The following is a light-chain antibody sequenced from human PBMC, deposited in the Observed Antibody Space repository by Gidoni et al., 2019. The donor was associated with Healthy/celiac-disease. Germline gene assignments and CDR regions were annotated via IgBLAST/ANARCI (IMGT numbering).Light chain of an antibody. V-gene: IGLV1-51*02. CDR1: SSNLGNNY. CDR2: ENN. J-gene: IGLJ2*01. CDR3: GTWDSSLSAGGV. Sequence: QSVLTQPPSVSAAAGQKVTISCSGSSSNLGNNYLSWYQQLPGTAPNILIYENNKRPSGIPDRVSGAKSGTSATLGITGLQTGDEADYYCGTWDSSLSAGGVFGGGTKLTVL.